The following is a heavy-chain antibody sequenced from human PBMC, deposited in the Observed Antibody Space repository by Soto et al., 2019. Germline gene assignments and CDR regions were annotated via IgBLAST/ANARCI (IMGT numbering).Heavy chain of an antibody. CDR1: GFTFTSYY. Sequence: ASVKVSCKASGFTFTSYYMHWVRQAPGQGLDWMGIINPSRGTTGSAQKFQGRVTVTKDTSTSTVYMELSSLRFEDTAVYYCARELDAETGFDYWGQGTLVTVSS. J-gene: IGHJ4*02. CDR2: INPSRGTT. CDR3: ARELDAETGFDY. V-gene: IGHV1-46*01. D-gene: IGHD5-18*01.